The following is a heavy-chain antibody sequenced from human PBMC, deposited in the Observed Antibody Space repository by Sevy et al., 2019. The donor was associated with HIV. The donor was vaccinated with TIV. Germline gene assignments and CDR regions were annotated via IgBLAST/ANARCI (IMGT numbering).Heavy chain of an antibody. CDR1: GYTLSQLS. Sequence: ASVKVSCKVSGYTLSQLSMHWVRQALGKGLEWVGTFDPEDGRTIYAQKFQGRVTMTEDTSTDTAYMELNSLNSEDTAVYYCATTKDYYDSSGYPFDYWGQGTQVTVSS. J-gene: IGHJ4*02. V-gene: IGHV1-24*01. D-gene: IGHD3-22*01. CDR3: ATTKDYYDSSGYPFDY. CDR2: FDPEDGRT.